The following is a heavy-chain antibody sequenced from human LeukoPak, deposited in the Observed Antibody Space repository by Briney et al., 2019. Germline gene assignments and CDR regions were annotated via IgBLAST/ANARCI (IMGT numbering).Heavy chain of an antibody. Sequence: PGGSLRLSCAVSGFTLNSNAMCWVRQAPGKGLEWVSAISRIGVTTYYADSVEGRFTISRDTSKNTLYLQMNTLRPEDTAVYYCAKEEVPNDYWGQGTPVTVSS. D-gene: IGHD2-2*01. CDR3: AKEEVPNDY. CDR2: ISRIGVTT. CDR1: GFTLNSNA. J-gene: IGHJ4*02. V-gene: IGHV3-23*01.